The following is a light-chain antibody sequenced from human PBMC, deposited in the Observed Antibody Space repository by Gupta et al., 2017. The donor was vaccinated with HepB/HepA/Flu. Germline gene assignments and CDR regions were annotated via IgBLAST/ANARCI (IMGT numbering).Light chain of an antibody. Sequence: DSELTQSTSSIPGSLGDRVPVACRASQDITRWLAWYQQKPGKAPKLLIYAASILQSGVPSRYSGSGDGTDFTRTISNLQPKDFATYYCQQATSFSSITFDQGTPLEIK. V-gene: IGKV1-12*02. J-gene: IGKJ5*01. CDR3: QQATSFSSIT. CDR2: AAS. CDR1: QDITRW.